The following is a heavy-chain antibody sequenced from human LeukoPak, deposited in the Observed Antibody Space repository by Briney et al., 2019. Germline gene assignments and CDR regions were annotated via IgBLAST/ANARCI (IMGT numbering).Heavy chain of an antibody. D-gene: IGHD6-13*01. CDR3: ARVKGSYSNEY. Sequence: GRSLRLSCAASGFTFSSYGMHWVRQAPGKGLEWVAVISYDGSNKYYADSVKGRFTISRDNAKNSLFLQMNSLRAEDTALYYCARVKGSYSNEYWGQGTLVTVSS. V-gene: IGHV3-30*03. J-gene: IGHJ4*02. CDR2: ISYDGSNK. CDR1: GFTFSSYG.